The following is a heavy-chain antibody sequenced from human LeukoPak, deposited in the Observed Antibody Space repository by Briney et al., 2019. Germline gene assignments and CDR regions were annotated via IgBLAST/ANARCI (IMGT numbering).Heavy chain of an antibody. D-gene: IGHD6-25*01. V-gene: IGHV3-7*01. CDR3: ATKSSIAASKN. J-gene: IGHJ4*01. CDR2: IKQDGSEK. Sequence: PGGSLRLSCAASGFSFKSYSMSWIRQTPGKGLEWVANIKQDGSEKYYVDSVKGRFNISRDNGKNSLHLQMNSLRAEDTAVYYCATKSSIAASKNWGQGTLVTVSS. CDR1: GFSFKSYS.